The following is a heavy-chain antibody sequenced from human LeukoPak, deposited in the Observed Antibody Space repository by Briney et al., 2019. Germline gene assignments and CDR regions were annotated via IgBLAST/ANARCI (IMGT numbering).Heavy chain of an antibody. CDR3: ARDRYYDSNWFDP. V-gene: IGHV4-31*03. CDR1: GGSISSGGYY. CDR2: IYYSGST. J-gene: IGHJ5*02. D-gene: IGHD3-22*01. Sequence: SETLSLTCTVSGGSISSGGYYWSWIRQHPGKGLEWIGYIYYSGSTYYNPSLKSRVTISVDTSKNQFSLKLSSVTAADTAVYYCARDRYYDSNWFDPWGQGTLVTVSS.